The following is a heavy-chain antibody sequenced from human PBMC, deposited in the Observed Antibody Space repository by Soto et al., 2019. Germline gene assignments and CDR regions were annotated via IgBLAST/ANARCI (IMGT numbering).Heavy chain of an antibody. CDR2: IIPISGTA. CDR3: ARDRSGYCSGGSCYSDYYYGMDV. Sequence: QVQLVQSGAEVKKPGSSVKVSCKASGGSFSSYAISWVRQAPGQGLEWMGGIIPISGTANYAQKFQGRVTITADESTSTAYMELSSLRSEDTAVYYCARDRSGYCSGGSCYSDYYYGMDVWGQGTTVTVSS. D-gene: IGHD2-15*01. CDR1: GGSFSSYA. J-gene: IGHJ6*02. V-gene: IGHV1-69*01.